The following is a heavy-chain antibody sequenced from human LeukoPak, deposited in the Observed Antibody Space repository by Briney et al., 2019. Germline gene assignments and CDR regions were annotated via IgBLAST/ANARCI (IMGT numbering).Heavy chain of an antibody. CDR1: GFTFDDYA. J-gene: IGHJ4*02. V-gene: IGHV3-9*01. CDR2: ISWNSGSI. Sequence: GGSLRLSCAASGFTFDDYAMHWVRQAPGKGLEWVSGISWNSGSIAYADSVKGRFTISRDNAKNSLYLQMNSLRAEDTALYYCAKGRVGYGDQGATYYWGQGTLVTVSS. CDR3: AKGRVGYGDQGATYY. D-gene: IGHD4-17*01.